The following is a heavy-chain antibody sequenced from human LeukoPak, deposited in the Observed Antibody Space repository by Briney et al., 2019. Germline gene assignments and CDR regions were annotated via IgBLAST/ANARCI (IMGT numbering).Heavy chain of an antibody. J-gene: IGHJ4*02. V-gene: IGHV3-53*01. CDR1: GFTVSSNY. CDR3: ARQSVYDSSGYYYFNYYFDY. D-gene: IGHD3-22*01. Sequence: GGSLRLSCAASGFTVSSNYMSWVRQAPGKGLEWVSVIYSGGSTYYADSVKGRFTISRDNSKNTLYLQTNSLRAEDTAVYYCARQSVYDSSGYYYFNYYFDYWGQGTLVTVSS. CDR2: IYSGGST.